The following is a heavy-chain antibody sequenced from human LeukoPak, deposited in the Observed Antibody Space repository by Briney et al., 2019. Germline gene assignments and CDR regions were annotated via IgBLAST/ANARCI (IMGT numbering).Heavy chain of an antibody. J-gene: IGHJ5*02. CDR3: ASHSYGYNH. D-gene: IGHD3-16*01. CDR2: IKQDGGEK. Sequence: PGGSLILSCAASGIIITSYWMSWVRPPPGKGLEWVANIKQDGGEKNYVDSVKGRFTIFRDNARNSLYLQMNSLRAEDTAVYYCASHSYGYNHWGQGTLVIVSS. V-gene: IGHV3-7*01. CDR1: GIIITSYW.